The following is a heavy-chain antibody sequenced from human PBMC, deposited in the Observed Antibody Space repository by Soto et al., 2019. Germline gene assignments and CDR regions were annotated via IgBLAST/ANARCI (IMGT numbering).Heavy chain of an antibody. Sequence: EVQLVESGGGFVKPGGSLRLSCAASGFTLTNAWMNWVRQAPGKGLGWVGRILTQGEGGRTDYAAPVTGRFTISRDDSKNTLSLQMHSLKIEDTAVYYCTTGSVEGYWGQGSLVTVSA. CDR2: ILTQGEGGRT. D-gene: IGHD3-3*01. CDR1: GFTLTNAW. CDR3: TTGSVEGY. J-gene: IGHJ4*02. V-gene: IGHV3-15*07.